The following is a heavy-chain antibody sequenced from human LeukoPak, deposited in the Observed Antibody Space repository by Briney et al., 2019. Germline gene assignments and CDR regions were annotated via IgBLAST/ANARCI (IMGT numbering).Heavy chain of an antibody. CDR1: GASISPDY. CDR3: ARVKWIQLWSPQAFDI. CDR2: IYHSGST. J-gene: IGHJ3*02. V-gene: IGHV4-59*12. Sequence: PSETLSLTCTVSGASISPDYWSWIRQPPGKGLEWIGYIYHSGSTNYNPSLKSRVTISVDTSKNQFSLKLSSVTAAGTAVYYCARVKWIQLWSPQAFDIWGQGTMVTVSS. D-gene: IGHD5-18*01.